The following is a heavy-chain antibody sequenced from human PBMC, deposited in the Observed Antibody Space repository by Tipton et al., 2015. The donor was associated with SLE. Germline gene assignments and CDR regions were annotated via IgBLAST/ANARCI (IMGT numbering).Heavy chain of an antibody. V-gene: IGHV3-43*01. J-gene: IGHJ4*02. CDR1: GFTFDDYT. CDR3: AKGRSVGATYYFDY. Sequence: GSLRLSCAASGFTFDDYTMHWVRQAPGKGLEWVSLISWDGGSTYYADSVKGRFTISRDNSKNTLYLQMNSLRAEDTAVYYCAKGRSVGATYYFDYWGQGTLVTVSS. CDR2: ISWDGGST. D-gene: IGHD1-26*01.